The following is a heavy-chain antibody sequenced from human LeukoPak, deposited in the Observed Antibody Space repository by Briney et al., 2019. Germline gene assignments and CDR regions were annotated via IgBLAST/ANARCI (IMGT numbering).Heavy chain of an antibody. CDR3: ARAPQGGDYWYNWFDP. V-gene: IGHV1-18*01. J-gene: IGHJ5*02. CDR1: GYTFTSYG. Sequence: GASVKVSCKASGYTFTSYGISWVRQAPGQGLEWMGWISAYNGNTNYAQKLQGRVTITRDTSASTAYMELSSLRSEDTAVYYCARAPQGGDYWYNWFDPWGQGTLVTVSS. D-gene: IGHD4-17*01. CDR2: ISAYNGNT.